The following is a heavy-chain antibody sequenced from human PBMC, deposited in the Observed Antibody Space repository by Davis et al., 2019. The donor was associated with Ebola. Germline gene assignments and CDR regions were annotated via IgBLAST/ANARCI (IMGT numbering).Heavy chain of an antibody. CDR1: GFTFSDYY. Sequence: GESLKISCAASGFTFSDYYMSWIRQAPGKGLEWVSYISSSGSTIYYADSVKGRFTISRDNSKNTLYLQMNSLRAEDTAVYYCTKGEAAGYFDYWGQGTLVTVSS. D-gene: IGHD6-13*01. CDR3: TKGEAAGYFDY. CDR2: ISSSGSTI. V-gene: IGHV3-11*04. J-gene: IGHJ4*02.